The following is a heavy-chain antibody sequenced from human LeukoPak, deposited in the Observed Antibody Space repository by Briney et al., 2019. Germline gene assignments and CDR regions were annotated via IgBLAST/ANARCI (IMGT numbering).Heavy chain of an antibody. Sequence: SETLSLTCAVSGGSISSGGYSWSWIRQPPGKGLEWIGYIYHSGSTYYNPSLKSRVTISVARSKNQFSLKLSSVTAADTAVYYCARAHYDILTGYYGWFDPWGQGTLVTVSS. D-gene: IGHD3-9*01. CDR3: ARAHYDILTGYYGWFDP. V-gene: IGHV4-30-2*01. CDR1: GGSISSGGYS. CDR2: IYHSGST. J-gene: IGHJ5*02.